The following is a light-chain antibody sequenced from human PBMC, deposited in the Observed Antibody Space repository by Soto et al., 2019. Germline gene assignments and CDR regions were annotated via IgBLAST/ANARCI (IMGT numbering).Light chain of an antibody. Sequence: DIQMTQSPSSLSASVGDRVTITCRASQSIGSFLNWYQHKPGKAPNLLIYVASSLQGGVPSRFSGSGSGTDFTLTISRLHPDDFATYYCQQSYTTPQTFGQGTKVEIK. CDR2: VAS. J-gene: IGKJ1*01. V-gene: IGKV1-39*01. CDR1: QSIGSF. CDR3: QQSYTTPQT.